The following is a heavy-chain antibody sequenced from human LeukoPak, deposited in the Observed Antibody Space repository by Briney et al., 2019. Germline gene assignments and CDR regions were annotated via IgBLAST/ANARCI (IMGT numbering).Heavy chain of an antibody. CDR2: ISSSGTTT. CDR1: GFTFSDYY. V-gene: IGHV3-11*04. J-gene: IGHJ4*02. D-gene: IGHD3-3*01. CDR3: ARVYDFWSGLDY. Sequence: GGSLRLSCAASGFTFSDYYMSWIRQAPGKGLECLSYISSSGTTTYYADSVKGRFTISRDNAKNSLYLQMNSLRAEDTAVYYCARVYDFWSGLDYWGQGTLVTVSS.